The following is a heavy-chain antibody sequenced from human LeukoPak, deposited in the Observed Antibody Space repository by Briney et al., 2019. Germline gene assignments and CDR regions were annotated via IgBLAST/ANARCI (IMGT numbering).Heavy chain of an antibody. V-gene: IGHV3-7*01. Sequence: GGSLRLSCAASGFTFSRAWMSRVRQAPGKGLEWVANIKEDGSEDYYADSVKGRFAISKDNAKNSLYLQMNSLRAEDTAMYYCARDADGYEDWGQGTLVIVSS. J-gene: IGHJ4*02. CDR2: IKEDGSED. CDR3: ARDADGYED. CDR1: GFTFSRAW. D-gene: IGHD5-24*01.